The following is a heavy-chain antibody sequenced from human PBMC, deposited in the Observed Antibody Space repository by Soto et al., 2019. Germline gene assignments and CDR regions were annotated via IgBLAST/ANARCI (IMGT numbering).Heavy chain of an antibody. Sequence: GGSLRLSCETSGFTFSTFWMHWVRQAPGKGLVWVSRVNSDGSSVSYADSVKGRFTIARDNAKNTLFLQMNSLRAEDTAVYYCARSPSSGWYYFDYWGQGALVTVS. J-gene: IGHJ4*02. CDR1: GFTFSTFW. CDR2: VNSDGSSV. CDR3: ARSPSSGWYYFDY. V-gene: IGHV3-74*01. D-gene: IGHD6-19*01.